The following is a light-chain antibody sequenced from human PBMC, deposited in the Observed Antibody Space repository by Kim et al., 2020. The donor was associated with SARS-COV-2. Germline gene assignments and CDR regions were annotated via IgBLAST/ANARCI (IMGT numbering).Light chain of an antibody. CDR1: DIGSKS. V-gene: IGLV3-21*01. J-gene: IGLJ3*02. CDR2: YDD. Sequence: SYELTQPPSVSVAPGETATISCAGNDIGSKSVHWYQQKPGQAPVLVIFYDDDRPSEIPERFSGSNFGDTATLTISRVEAGDEAAYSCQVWDHGRDQGVFGGGTQLTVL. CDR3: QVWDHGRDQGV.